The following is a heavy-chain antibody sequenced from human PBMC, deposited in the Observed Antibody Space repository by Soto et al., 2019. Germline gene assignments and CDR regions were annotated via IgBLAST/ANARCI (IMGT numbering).Heavy chain of an antibody. V-gene: IGHV4-59*08. Sequence: QVQLQESGPGLVKPSETLSLTCTVSGGSISSYYWSWIRQPPGKGLEWIGYIYYSGSTNYNPSLKSRVTISVDTSKNQFSLKLSSVTAADTAVYYCARFFADFWSGYPYYYMDVWGKGTTVTVSS. D-gene: IGHD3-3*01. CDR2: IYYSGST. J-gene: IGHJ6*03. CDR1: GGSISSYY. CDR3: ARFFADFWSGYPYYYMDV.